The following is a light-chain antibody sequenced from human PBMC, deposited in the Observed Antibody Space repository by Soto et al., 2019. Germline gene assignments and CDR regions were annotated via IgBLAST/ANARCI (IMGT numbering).Light chain of an antibody. CDR3: HQYYSTPLP. J-gene: IGKJ4*01. V-gene: IGKV4-1*01. CDR1: QSVLYSSNNNSY. Sequence: DIVMTQSPDSLAVSLGERANIDCKSSQSVLYSSNNNSYLAWYQQKPGQSPKRLIYWASNRESGVPDRFSGRGSGTDFTLSIISLQAEDVAVYYCHQYYSTPLPFGRGTKVEIK. CDR2: WAS.